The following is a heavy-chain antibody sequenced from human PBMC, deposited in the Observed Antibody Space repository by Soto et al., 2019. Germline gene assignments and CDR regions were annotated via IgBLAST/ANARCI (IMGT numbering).Heavy chain of an antibody. D-gene: IGHD1-7*01. Sequence: EVQLAESGGGMVQPGGSLRLSCAASGFTFSSYDMHWVRQAPGKGLEYVSSISSNGGTTYYGNSVKGRFTISRDNSKNTLYLQVGSLRAEDMAVYYCVRRVSGNYDYWGQGTLVTVSS. V-gene: IGHV3-64*01. CDR1: GFTFSSYD. CDR2: ISSNGGTT. CDR3: VRRVSGNYDY. J-gene: IGHJ4*02.